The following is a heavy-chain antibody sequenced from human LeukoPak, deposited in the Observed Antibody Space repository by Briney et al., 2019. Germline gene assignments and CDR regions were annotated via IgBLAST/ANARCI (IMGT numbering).Heavy chain of an antibody. D-gene: IGHD2-21*02. CDR2: IMQDGSVQ. Sequence: GGSLRLSCVASGFTLSTYWMNWVRQAPGKGLEWVANIMQDGSVQHYVDSVKGRFTISRDNAKNSLYLQMNSLRAEDTALYYCARDYTATGGMDVWGKGTTVTVSS. V-gene: IGHV3-7*01. J-gene: IGHJ6*04. CDR3: ARDYTATGGMDV. CDR1: GFTLSTYW.